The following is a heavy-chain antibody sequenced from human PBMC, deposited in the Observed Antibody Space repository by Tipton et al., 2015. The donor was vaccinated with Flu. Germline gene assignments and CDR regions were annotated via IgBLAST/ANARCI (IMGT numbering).Heavy chain of an antibody. D-gene: IGHD2-21*02. J-gene: IGHJ4*02. CDR3: ARTDCGGDCYSSDY. CDR2: IITDSGKT. Sequence: QVQLVQSGGDVKKPGASVKVSCKASGYTFMYYGMNWVRQVPGQGLEWMGWIITDSGKTKYSQKFQGRVTMTTDTSTSTAYLELRNLRSDDSAVYYCARTDCGGDCYSSDYWGQGTLVTVSS. V-gene: IGHV1-18*01. CDR1: GYTFMYYG.